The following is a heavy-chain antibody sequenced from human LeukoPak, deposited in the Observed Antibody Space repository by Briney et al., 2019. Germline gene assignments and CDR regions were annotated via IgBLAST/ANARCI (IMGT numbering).Heavy chain of an antibody. V-gene: IGHV3-23*01. J-gene: IGHJ3*02. Sequence: GGSLRLSCAASGFTFSSYAMSWVRQAPGKGLEWVSAISGSGGSTYYADSVKGRFTISRDNSKDTLYLQMNSLRAEDTAVYYCAKPPSLRFLEWLGDAFDIWGQGTMVTVSS. D-gene: IGHD3-3*01. CDR1: GFTFSSYA. CDR2: ISGSGGST. CDR3: AKPPSLRFLEWLGDAFDI.